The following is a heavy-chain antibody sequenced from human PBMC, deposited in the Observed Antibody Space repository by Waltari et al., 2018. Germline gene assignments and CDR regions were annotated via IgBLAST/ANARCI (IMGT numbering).Heavy chain of an antibody. CDR1: GYTFTDSY. Sequence: QVQLVQSGAEVRKPGASVKVSCQASGYTFTDSYMHWARQAPGQGLGWMAWINPSSVDTSSAQKLQGRITLTRDTSISTAYMDLSSLRSDDTAVYYCCRGSMRTTRITHHDSWGQGTLVTVSS. CDR2: INPSSVDT. V-gene: IGHV1-2*02. J-gene: IGHJ4*02. CDR3: CRGSMRTTRITHHDS. D-gene: IGHD4-17*01.